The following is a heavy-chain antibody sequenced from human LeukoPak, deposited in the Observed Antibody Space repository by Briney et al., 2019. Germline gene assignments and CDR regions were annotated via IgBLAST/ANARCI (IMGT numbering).Heavy chain of an antibody. V-gene: IGHV3-74*03. CDR2: IYVDGRST. CDR1: GFTFSSFW. J-gene: IGHJ4*02. Sequence: GGSLRLSCVASGFTFSSFWMHWVRQAPGKGLVWVSRIYVDGRSTTYADSVKGRFTIPRDNAKNTLYLQMNSLRAEDAAVYYRVRDPYDILTGPYFDYWGQGTLVTVSS. CDR3: VRDPYDILTGPYFDY. D-gene: IGHD3-9*01.